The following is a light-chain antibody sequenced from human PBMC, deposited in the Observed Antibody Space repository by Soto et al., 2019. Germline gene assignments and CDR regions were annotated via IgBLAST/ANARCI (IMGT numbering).Light chain of an antibody. V-gene: IGKV1-5*01. J-gene: IGKJ3*01. CDR3: QQYNSYSGFT. CDR2: DAS. CDR1: QSISSW. Sequence: DIPMTQSPSTLSASVGDRVTITCRASQSISSWLAWYQQKPGKAPKLLIYDASSLESGVPSRFSGSGSGTEFTLTISSLQPDDFATYYCQQYNSYSGFTFGPWTKGDIK.